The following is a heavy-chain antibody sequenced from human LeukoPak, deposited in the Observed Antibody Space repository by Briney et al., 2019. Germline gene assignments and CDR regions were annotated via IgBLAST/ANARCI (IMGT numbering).Heavy chain of an antibody. Sequence: ASVRVSCKASGYTFTNYYMHWVRQAPGQGLEWMGKINPGDYSTNYAQKFQGRVTMTRDTSTSTVYMELSSLRSEDTAVYYCARDGYPVIGVTWPDCWGQGTLVTVSS. CDR2: INPGDYST. V-gene: IGHV1-46*01. CDR3: ARDGYPVIGVTWPDC. CDR1: GYTFTNYY. D-gene: IGHD5-18*01. J-gene: IGHJ4*02.